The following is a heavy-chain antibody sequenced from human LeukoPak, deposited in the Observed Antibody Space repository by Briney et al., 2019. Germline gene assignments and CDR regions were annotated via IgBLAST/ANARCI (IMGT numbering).Heavy chain of an antibody. V-gene: IGHV3-7*01. CDR3: TRPLGFPYYYYYMDV. CDR2: IKQDGSEK. D-gene: IGHD1-26*01. CDR1: GFTFSSYW. J-gene: IGHJ6*03. Sequence: GGSLRLSCAASGFTFSSYWMSWVRQAPGKGLEWVANIKQDGSEKYYVDSVKGRFTISRDNAKNSLYLQMNSLRAEDTAVYYCTRPLGFPYYYYYMDVWGKGTTVTVSS.